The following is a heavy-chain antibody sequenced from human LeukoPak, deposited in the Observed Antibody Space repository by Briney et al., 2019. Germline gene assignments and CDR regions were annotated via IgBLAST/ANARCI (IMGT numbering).Heavy chain of an antibody. CDR2: ISSSGSTI. Sequence: PGGSLRLSCTASGFTFSDYEMNWVRQAPGKGLEWVSYISSSGSTIYYADSVKGRFTISRDNAKNSLYLQMNSLRAEDTAVYYCARDWSGWSFDPWGQGTLVTVSS. CDR1: GFTFSDYE. J-gene: IGHJ5*02. CDR3: ARDWSGWSFDP. D-gene: IGHD6-19*01. V-gene: IGHV3-48*03.